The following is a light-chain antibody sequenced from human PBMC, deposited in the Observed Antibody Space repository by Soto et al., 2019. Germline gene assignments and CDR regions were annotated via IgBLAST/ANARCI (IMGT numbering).Light chain of an antibody. Sequence: EIVMTQSPVTLSVSPGERATLSCRASQSVSSNLAWYQQKPGQAPRLVIYGASTRATGIPDRFSGSGSGTEFTLTISSLQSEDSAVYYCQQCTNWPRTFGQGTKVEIK. CDR1: QSVSSN. CDR3: QQCTNWPRT. CDR2: GAS. J-gene: IGKJ1*01. V-gene: IGKV3-15*01.